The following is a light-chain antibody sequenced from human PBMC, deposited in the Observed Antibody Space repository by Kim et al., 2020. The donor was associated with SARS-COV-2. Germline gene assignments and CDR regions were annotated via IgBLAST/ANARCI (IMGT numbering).Light chain of an antibody. Sequence: PGQSITISCTGTSNTIGSYNYVSWYQQHPGKAPKLMIHDVNHRPSGISNRFSGSKSGNTASLTISGLQAEDEADYCSSYTSSSTFVFGTGTKVTVL. J-gene: IGLJ1*01. CDR3: SSYTSSSTFV. V-gene: IGLV2-14*03. CDR2: DVN. CDR1: SNTIGSYNY.